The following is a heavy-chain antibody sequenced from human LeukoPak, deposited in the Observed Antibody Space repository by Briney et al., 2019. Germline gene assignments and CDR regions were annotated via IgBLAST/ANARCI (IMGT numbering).Heavy chain of an antibody. CDR2: ISGSGGST. D-gene: IGHD5-24*01. Sequence: GGSLRLSCAASGFTFSSYAMSWVRQAPGKGLEWVSAISGSGGSTYYADSVKGRFTISRDNSKNTLYLQMNSLRAEDTAVYYCAKSNPGSPLRWLQPDYWGQGTLVTVSS. CDR3: AKSNPGSPLRWLQPDY. V-gene: IGHV3-23*01. CDR1: GFTFSSYA. J-gene: IGHJ4*02.